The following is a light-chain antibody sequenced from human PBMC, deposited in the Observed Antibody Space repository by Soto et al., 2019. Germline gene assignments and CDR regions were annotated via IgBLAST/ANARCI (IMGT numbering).Light chain of an antibody. CDR3: LQFDNSRT. Sequence: IVLTQSPATLSLSPGDTGTVSCRASQTVRGAFLAWYQQKPGQAPRLLLYGASKRATGIPDRFSGSGSGTEFTLTISGLEAEDVAVYYCLQFDNSRTFGQGTKVEIK. CDR2: GAS. V-gene: IGKV3-20*01. J-gene: IGKJ1*01. CDR1: QTVRGAF.